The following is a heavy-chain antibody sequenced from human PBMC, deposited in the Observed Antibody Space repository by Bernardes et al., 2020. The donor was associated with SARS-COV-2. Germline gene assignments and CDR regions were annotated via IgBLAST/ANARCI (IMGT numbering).Heavy chain of an antibody. CDR2: ISYDGSNK. Sequence: GGSLRLSCAASGFTFSSYGMHWVRQAPGKGLEWVAVISYDGSNKYYADSVKGRFTISRDNSKNTLYLQMNSLRAEDTAVYYCAKDVGWGYYDSSGYAPPGLNWYFDLWGRGTLVTVSS. CDR1: GFTFSSYG. CDR3: AKDVGWGYYDSSGYAPPGLNWYFDL. D-gene: IGHD3-22*01. V-gene: IGHV3-30*18. J-gene: IGHJ2*01.